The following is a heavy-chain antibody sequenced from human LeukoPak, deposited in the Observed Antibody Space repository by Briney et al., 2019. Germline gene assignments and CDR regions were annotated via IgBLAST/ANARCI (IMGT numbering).Heavy chain of an antibody. J-gene: IGHJ4*02. CDR1: GFTFSSYS. D-gene: IGHD1-26*01. CDR2: ISSSSSTI. V-gene: IGHV3-48*01. Sequence: GGSLRLSCAASGFTFSSYSMNWVRQAPGKGLEWVSYISSSSSTIYYADFVKGRFTISRDNAKNSLYLQMNSLRAEDTAVYYCARDGGSYFGGKFDYWGQGTLVTVSS. CDR3: ARDGGSYFGGKFDY.